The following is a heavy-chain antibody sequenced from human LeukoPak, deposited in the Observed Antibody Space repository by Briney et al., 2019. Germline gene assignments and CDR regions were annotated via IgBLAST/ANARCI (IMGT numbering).Heavy chain of an antibody. CDR2: IYYSGTT. Sequence: PSETLSLTCTVSGGSITNFYGGWIRQSPGKGLELIGYIYYSGTTNYSPSLKSRVSISVDTSKKQFSLKLSSVTAADTAVYYCARSPGGGFDIWGQGTMVTVPS. J-gene: IGHJ3*02. V-gene: IGHV4-59*01. CDR3: ARSPGGGFDI. D-gene: IGHD2-15*01. CDR1: GGSITNFY.